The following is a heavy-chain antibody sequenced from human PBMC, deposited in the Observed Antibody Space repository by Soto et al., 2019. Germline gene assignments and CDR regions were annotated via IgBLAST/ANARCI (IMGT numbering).Heavy chain of an antibody. CDR2: MNPNSGNT. Sequence: QVQLVQSGAEVKKPGASVKVSCKASGYTFTSYDINWVQQATGQGLEWMGWMNPNSGNTGCAQKFQGRVTMTRNTSISTAYMELSSLRSEDTAVYYYARAVRIAAAGIGGCYYSDYWGQGTLFTVSS. D-gene: IGHD6-13*01. CDR1: GYTFTSYD. J-gene: IGHJ4*02. V-gene: IGHV1-8*01. CDR3: ARAVRIAAAGIGGCYYSDY.